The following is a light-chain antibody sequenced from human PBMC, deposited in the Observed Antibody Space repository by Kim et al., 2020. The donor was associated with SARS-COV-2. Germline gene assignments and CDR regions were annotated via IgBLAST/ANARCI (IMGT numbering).Light chain of an antibody. CDR2: DVS. J-gene: IGLJ2*01. V-gene: IGLV2-11*01. Sequence: GRPGTISCTGTSSDVGVYNYVSWYQQHPGKAPKLMIYDVSKRPSGVPDRFSGSKSGNTASLTISGLQGEDEADYYCCSYAGSYTEVFGGGTQLTVL. CDR1: SSDVGVYNY. CDR3: CSYAGSYTEV.